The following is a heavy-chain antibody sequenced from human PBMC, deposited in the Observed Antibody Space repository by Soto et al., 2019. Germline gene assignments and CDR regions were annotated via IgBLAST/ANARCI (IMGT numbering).Heavy chain of an antibody. Sequence: PGGSLRLSSAASGFTLSSYSMNWVRQAPGKGLEWVSSMGSSSSYIYYADSVKGRFTISRDNAKNSLYLQMNSLRAEDTAVYYCARDLWRPVAGTIDYWGQGTLVTVSS. V-gene: IGHV3-21*01. D-gene: IGHD6-19*01. CDR2: MGSSSSYI. J-gene: IGHJ4*02. CDR1: GFTLSSYS. CDR3: ARDLWRPVAGTIDY.